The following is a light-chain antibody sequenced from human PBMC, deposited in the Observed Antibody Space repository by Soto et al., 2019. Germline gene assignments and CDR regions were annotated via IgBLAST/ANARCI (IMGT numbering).Light chain of an antibody. CDR3: SSHTTSGTLVV. Sequence: QSVLTQPASVSGSPGQSIAISCTGTSSDVGGYNSVSWYQQHPGKAPRVMIYDVSNRPSGVSNRFSGSKSGNTASLTISGLQPEDEADYYCSSHTTSGTLVVFGGGTKVTVL. CDR2: DVS. J-gene: IGLJ2*01. V-gene: IGLV2-14*03. CDR1: SSDVGGYNS.